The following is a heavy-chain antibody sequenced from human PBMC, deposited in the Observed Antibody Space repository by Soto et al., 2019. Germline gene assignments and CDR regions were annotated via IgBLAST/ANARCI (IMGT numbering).Heavy chain of an antibody. J-gene: IGHJ5*02. V-gene: IGHV3-49*03. D-gene: IGHD3-10*01. CDR2: IRSKAYGGTT. Sequence: GGSLRLSCTASGFTFGDYAMIWFRQAPGKGLEWVGFIRSKAYGGTTEYAASVKGRFTISRDDSKSIAYLQMNSLKTEDTAVYYCTRGQRSVSISMFAPWVQGTLVTVSS. CDR3: TRGQRSVSISMFAP. CDR1: GFTFGDYA.